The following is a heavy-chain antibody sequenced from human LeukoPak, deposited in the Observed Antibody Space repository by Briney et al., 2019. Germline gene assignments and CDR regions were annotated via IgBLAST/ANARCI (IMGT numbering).Heavy chain of an antibody. CDR3: PRNGYYCIDV. Sequence: PSETLSLTCTVSGDSITNDNWWSWVRQPPGKGLEWSGEIYHSGGTNYNPSLKSRVTISVDKSKNQFSLNVNSLTAADTAVYYCPRNGYYCIDVWGKGTTVTVSS. J-gene: IGHJ6*03. CDR2: IYHSGGT. D-gene: IGHD2-8*01. V-gene: IGHV4-4*02. CDR1: GDSITNDNW.